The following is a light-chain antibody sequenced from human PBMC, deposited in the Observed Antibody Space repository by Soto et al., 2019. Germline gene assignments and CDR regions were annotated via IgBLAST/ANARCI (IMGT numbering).Light chain of an antibody. J-gene: IGKJ4*01. Sequence: EVVLTQSPTTLSLSPGDRATLSCRASQSVSSYLAWYQQKPGQAPRLLMYDASNRAPGIPARFSGSGSGTTFSLTISSLEPEVFAAFYCLQRTDWRLTFGGGTKVDSK. CDR3: LQRTDWRLT. CDR1: QSVSSY. V-gene: IGKV3-11*01. CDR2: DAS.